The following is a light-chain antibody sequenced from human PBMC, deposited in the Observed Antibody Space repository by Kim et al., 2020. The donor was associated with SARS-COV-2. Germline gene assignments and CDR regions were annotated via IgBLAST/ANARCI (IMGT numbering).Light chain of an antibody. J-gene: IGLJ2*01. Sequence: VTHSCTGTSAHPGAGYEVTWYRHLPVTAPELLIYRNTNRPSGVPARFSGSKSGTSASLAIIGLQAEDEATYYCQSYDSGLSASEVFGGGTQLTVL. CDR1: SAHPGAGYE. CDR3: QSYDSGLSASEV. CDR2: RNT. V-gene: IGLV1-40*01.